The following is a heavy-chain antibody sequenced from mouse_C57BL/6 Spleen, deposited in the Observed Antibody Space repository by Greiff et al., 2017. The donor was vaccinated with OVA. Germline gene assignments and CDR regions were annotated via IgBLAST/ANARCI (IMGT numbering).Heavy chain of an antibody. V-gene: IGHV2-2*01. CDR2: IWSGGST. D-gene: IGHD3-2*02. CDR1: GFSLTSYG. Sequence: VHLVESGPGLVQPSQSLSITCTVSGFSLTSYGVHWVRQSPGKGLEWLGVIWSGGSTDYNAAFISRLSISKDNSKSQVFFKMNSLQADDTAIYYCATPTLDSSGYWFAYWGQGTLVTVSA. J-gene: IGHJ3*01. CDR3: ATPTLDSSGYWFAY.